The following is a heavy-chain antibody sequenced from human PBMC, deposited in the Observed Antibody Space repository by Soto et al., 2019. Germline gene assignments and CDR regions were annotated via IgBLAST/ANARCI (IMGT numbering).Heavy chain of an antibody. CDR2: ISGSGGTT. CDR1: GFTFSSYA. D-gene: IGHD6-19*01. V-gene: IGHV3-23*01. CDR3: TKAANGWFSSFDI. Sequence: EVQLLESGGGLVQPGGSLRLSCAASGFTFSSYAMSWVRQAPGKGLEWVSAISGSGGTTYYADSVKGRFTFSRDNAKNLLYLQMNSLRAEDTAVYYCTKAANGWFSSFDIWGQGKMVTVST. J-gene: IGHJ3*02.